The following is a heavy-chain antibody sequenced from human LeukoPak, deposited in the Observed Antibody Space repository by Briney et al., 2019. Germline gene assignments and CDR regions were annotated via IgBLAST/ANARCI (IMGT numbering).Heavy chain of an antibody. CDR3: GSGSGWYSPDY. J-gene: IGHJ4*02. V-gene: IGHV3-33*01. CDR2: IWYDGSNK. Sequence: GGSLRLSCAASGFTFSSYGMHWVRQAPGKGLEWVAVIWYDGSNKYYADSVKGRFTISRDDSKSIAHLQMNSLKTEDTAVYYCGSGSGWYSPDYWGQGTLVTVSS. D-gene: IGHD6-19*01. CDR1: GFTFSSYG.